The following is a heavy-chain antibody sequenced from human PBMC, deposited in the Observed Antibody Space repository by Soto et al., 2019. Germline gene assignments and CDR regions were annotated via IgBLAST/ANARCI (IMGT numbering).Heavy chain of an antibody. CDR1: GGPFSGYY. J-gene: IGHJ4*02. V-gene: IGHV4-34*01. Sequence: QVQLQQWGAGLLKPSETLSLTCAVYGGPFSGYYWSWIRQPPGKGLEWIGEINHSGSTNYNPSLKSRVTISVDTSKNQFSLKLSSVTAAVTAVYYCARDIVDTAMDWGQGTLVTVSS. CDR3: ARDIVDTAMD. CDR2: INHSGST. D-gene: IGHD5-18*01.